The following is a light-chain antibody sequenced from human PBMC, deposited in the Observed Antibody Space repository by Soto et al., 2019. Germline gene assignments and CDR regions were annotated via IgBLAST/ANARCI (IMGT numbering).Light chain of an antibody. CDR1: QSISSHY. J-gene: IGKJ1*01. CDR2: GAN. CDR3: QQYGSSVT. Sequence: EIVLTQSPGTLSLSPGERATLSCRASQSISSHYLALYQQKPGQAPRLLISGANNRAPGIPERFSGSESGTDFTLRISRLEPEDFAVYYCQQYGSSVTFGQGTKVDIK. V-gene: IGKV3-20*01.